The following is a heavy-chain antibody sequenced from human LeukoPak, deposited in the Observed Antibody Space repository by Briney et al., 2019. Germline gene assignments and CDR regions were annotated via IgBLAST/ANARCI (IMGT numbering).Heavy chain of an antibody. D-gene: IGHD1-26*01. CDR1: GYTFTTFL. V-gene: IGHV1-46*01. CDR2: INPRGGAP. J-gene: IGHJ4*02. CDR3: ARGLGSGSYYGY. Sequence: ASVKVSCRASGYTFTTFLIHWVRQAPGQGLEWVGIINPRGGAPTYAQQFQGRITLTSDTSTSTVYLGLSRLKSDDTALYFCARGLGSGSYYGYWGQGTLVAVTS.